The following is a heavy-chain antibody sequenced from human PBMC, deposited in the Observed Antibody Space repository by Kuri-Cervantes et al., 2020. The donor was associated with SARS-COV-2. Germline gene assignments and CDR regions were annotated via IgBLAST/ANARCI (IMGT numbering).Heavy chain of an antibody. J-gene: IGHJ4*02. Sequence: SVKVSCKVSGYTLTELSMHWVRQAPGQGLEWMGRIIPILGIANYAQKFQGRVTITADKSTSTAYMELSSLRSEDAAVYYCARGWAGSGSYYNPGDYWGQGTLVTVSS. V-gene: IGHV1-69*04. CDR1: GYTLTELS. D-gene: IGHD3-10*01. CDR2: IIPILGIA. CDR3: ARGWAGSGSYYNPGDY.